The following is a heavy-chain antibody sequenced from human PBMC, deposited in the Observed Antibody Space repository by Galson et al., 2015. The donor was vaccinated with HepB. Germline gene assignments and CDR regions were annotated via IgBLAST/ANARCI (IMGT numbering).Heavy chain of an antibody. CDR2: IIPIFGTA. J-gene: IGHJ6*03. CDR1: GGTFSSYA. CDR3: ASISYGYYYYYYMDV. D-gene: IGHD6-13*01. Sequence: SVKVSCKASGGTFSSYAISWVRQAPGQGLEWMGGIIPIFGTANYAQKFQGRVTITADESTSTAYMELSSLRSEDTAVYYCASISYGYYYYYYMDVWGKGTTATVSS. V-gene: IGHV1-69*13.